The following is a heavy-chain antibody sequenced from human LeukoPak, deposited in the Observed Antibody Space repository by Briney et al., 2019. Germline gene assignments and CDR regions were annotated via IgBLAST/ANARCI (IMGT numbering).Heavy chain of an antibody. J-gene: IGHJ1*01. D-gene: IGHD4-17*01. CDR1: GYTFTSYN. CDR3: ARDYDGDYFFQH. V-gene: IGHV1-46*01. CDR2: INPSGGST. Sequence: GASVKVSCKASGYTFTSYNMHWVRQAPGQGLEWMGIINPSGGSTNYAQKFQGRVTMTRDTSTSTVYMELSSLRSEDTAVYYCARDYDGDYFFQHWGQGTLVTVSS.